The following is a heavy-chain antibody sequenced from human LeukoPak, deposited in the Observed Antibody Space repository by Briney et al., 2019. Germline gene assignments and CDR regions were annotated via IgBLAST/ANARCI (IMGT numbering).Heavy chain of an antibody. D-gene: IGHD4-11*01. CDR3: ARQRGDYRADRYYYYGMDV. CDR2: IYPGYSDT. J-gene: IGHJ6*04. V-gene: IGHV5-51*01. CDR1: GYSFTSYW. Sequence: GESLKISCKGSGYSFTSYWIGWVRQMPGKGLEWMGIIYPGYSDTRYSPSFQGQVTISAAKSISTAYLQWSSLKASDTAMYYCARQRGDYRADRYYYYGMDVWGKGTTVTVSS.